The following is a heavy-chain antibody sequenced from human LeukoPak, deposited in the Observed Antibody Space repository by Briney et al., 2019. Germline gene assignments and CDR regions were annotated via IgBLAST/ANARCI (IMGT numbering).Heavy chain of an antibody. V-gene: IGHV3-23*01. J-gene: IGHJ3*02. CDR2: ISGSGGST. D-gene: IGHD3-10*01. CDR1: GFTFSSYA. CDR3: AKEGGITMVRGVIITHDAFDI. Sequence: GGSLRLSCAASGFTFSSYAMSWVRQAPGKGLEWVSAISGSGGSTYYADSVKGRFTISRDNSKNTLYLQMNSLRAEDTAVYYCAKEGGITMVRGVIITHDAFDIWGQGTMVTVSS.